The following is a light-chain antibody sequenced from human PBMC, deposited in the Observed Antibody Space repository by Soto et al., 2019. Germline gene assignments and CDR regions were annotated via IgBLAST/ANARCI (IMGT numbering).Light chain of an antibody. CDR3: EAWHETLDGLYV. Sequence: QSVLTQPPSVSGTPGQRVTISCSGSSSNVAINPVDWYQHLPGAAPRLLIYETDRRSSGVPDRFSASKSGTSASLAISGLTSEDEADYYCEAWHETLDGLYVFGTGTKVTVL. CDR2: ETD. V-gene: IGLV1-44*01. CDR1: SSNVAINP. J-gene: IGLJ1*01.